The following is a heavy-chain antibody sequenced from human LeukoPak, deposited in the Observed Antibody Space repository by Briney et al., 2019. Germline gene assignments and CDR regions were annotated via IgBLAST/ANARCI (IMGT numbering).Heavy chain of an antibody. V-gene: IGHV3-23*01. D-gene: IGHD6-19*01. J-gene: IGHJ4*02. CDR1: GFTFSSYP. CDR2: ISGSGGDT. Sequence: PGGSLRLSCAAAGFTFSSYPRSWVRQTPGKGLEWISAISGSGGDTYYADSVKGRFTISRDNSKNTLYLQMNSLRAEDTALYYCATSSGWYPKYFDYWGQGTLVTVSS. CDR3: ATSSGWYPKYFDY.